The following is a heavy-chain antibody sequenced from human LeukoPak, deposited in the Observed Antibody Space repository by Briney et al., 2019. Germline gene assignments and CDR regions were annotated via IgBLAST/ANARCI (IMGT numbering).Heavy chain of an antibody. V-gene: IGHV3-11*01. D-gene: IGHD3-22*01. CDR3: AGGVYYYDSSGYYFRPLDY. J-gene: IGHJ4*02. CDR2: ISSSGSTI. Sequence: GGSLRLSCAASGFTFSDYYMSWIRQAPGKGLEWVSYISSSGSTIYYADSVKGRFTISRDNAKNSLYLQMNSLRAEDTAVYYCAGGVYYYDSSGYYFRPLDYWGQGTLVTVSS. CDR1: GFTFSDYY.